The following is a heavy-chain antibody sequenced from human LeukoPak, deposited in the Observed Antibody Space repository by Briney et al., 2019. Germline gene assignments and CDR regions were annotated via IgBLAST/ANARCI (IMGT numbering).Heavy chain of an antibody. J-gene: IGHJ4*02. CDR3: ARARIPFAVVIPWDY. CDR2: IIPLFGTA. V-gene: IGHV1-69*13. D-gene: IGHD3-3*01. Sequence: SVKVSCKASGGTFSNCAISWVRQAPGQGLEWMGGIIPLFGTANYAQRFQGRVTITADESTSTAYMALSSLRSEYTAIYYCARARIPFAVVIPWDYWGQGTLVTVSS. CDR1: GGTFSNCA.